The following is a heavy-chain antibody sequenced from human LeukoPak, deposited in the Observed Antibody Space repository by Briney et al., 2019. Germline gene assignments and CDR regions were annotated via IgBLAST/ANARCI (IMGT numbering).Heavy chain of an antibody. CDR2: ISSSGSTI. J-gene: IGHJ3*02. Sequence: GGSLRLSCAASEFTFSSYEMYWVRQAPGKGLEWVSYISSSGSTIYYADSVKGRFTISRDNAKNSLYLQMNSLRAEDTAVYYCARVGIAAAVGAFDIWGQGTMVTVSS. CDR1: EFTFSSYE. D-gene: IGHD6-13*01. CDR3: ARVGIAAAVGAFDI. V-gene: IGHV3-48*03.